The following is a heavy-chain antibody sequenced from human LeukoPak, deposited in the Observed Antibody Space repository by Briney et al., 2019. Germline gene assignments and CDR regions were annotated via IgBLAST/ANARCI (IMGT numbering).Heavy chain of an antibody. Sequence: GASVKVSCKASGYTFTAYYIHWVRQAPGQGLEWMGWINPNSGGTNYAQKFQGRVTMTRDTSISTAYMELSRLRSDDTAVYYCAREGYSSSWYSLYYYYYMDVWGKGTTVTISS. CDR1: GYTFTAYY. V-gene: IGHV1-2*02. J-gene: IGHJ6*03. CDR2: INPNSGGT. CDR3: AREGYSSSWYSLYYYYYMDV. D-gene: IGHD6-13*01.